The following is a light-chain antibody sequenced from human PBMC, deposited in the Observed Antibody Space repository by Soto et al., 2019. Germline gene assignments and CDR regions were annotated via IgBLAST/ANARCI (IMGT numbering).Light chain of an antibody. J-gene: IGKJ1*01. Sequence: DFQMTQSPSTLSSSLGDRVTITCRASQNIRSRLAWFQQKPGKAPKLLIYDASSLESGVPQRFSGSGSGTESTLTIRSLQTDDFSTYYCQQYHSYWTCGQGTKVDIK. CDR1: QNIRSR. V-gene: IGKV1-5*01. CDR2: DAS. CDR3: QQYHSYWT.